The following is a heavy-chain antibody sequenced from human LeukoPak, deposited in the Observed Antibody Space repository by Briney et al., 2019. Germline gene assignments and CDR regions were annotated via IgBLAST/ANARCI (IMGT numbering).Heavy chain of an antibody. V-gene: IGHV3-23*01. Sequence: GGSLRLSCAASGFTFSNYDMSWVRQAPGKGLEWVSSISDSGGSTYYADSVKGRFTISRDNSKNTLYLQMTNLRAADTAVYYCAKDLSRAVAADWFDPLGPGIPGHRLL. J-gene: IGHJ5*02. CDR2: ISDSGGST. D-gene: IGHD6-19*01. CDR1: GFTFSNYD. CDR3: AKDLSRAVAADWFDP.